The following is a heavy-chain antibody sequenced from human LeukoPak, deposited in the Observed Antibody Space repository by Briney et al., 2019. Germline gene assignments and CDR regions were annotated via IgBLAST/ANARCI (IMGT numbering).Heavy chain of an antibody. V-gene: IGHV3-30*04. CDR1: GFTFSSYA. Sequence: GRSLRLSCAASGFTFSSYAMHWVRQAPGKGLEWVAVISYDGSNKYYADSVKGRFTISRDNFKNTLYLQMNSLRAEDTAVYYCANDNSGYSSSWWIFRSLDVWGKGTTVTISS. D-gene: IGHD6-13*01. CDR2: ISYDGSNK. J-gene: IGHJ6*04. CDR3: ANDNSGYSSSWWIFRSLDV.